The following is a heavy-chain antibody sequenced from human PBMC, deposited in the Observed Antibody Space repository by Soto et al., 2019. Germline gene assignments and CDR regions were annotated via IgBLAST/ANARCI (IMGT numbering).Heavy chain of an antibody. CDR2: INHSGST. CDR3: ARDVGSSHGPGHPHYFDY. Sequence: SETLSLTCAVYGGSFSGYYWTWIRQPPGTGLEWIGEINHSGSTNYNPSLKSRVTISVDTSKNQFSLKLTSVTAADTAVYYCARDVGSSHGPGHPHYFDYWGQGTLVTVSS. CDR1: GGSFSGYY. V-gene: IGHV4-34*01. D-gene: IGHD2-2*01. J-gene: IGHJ4*02.